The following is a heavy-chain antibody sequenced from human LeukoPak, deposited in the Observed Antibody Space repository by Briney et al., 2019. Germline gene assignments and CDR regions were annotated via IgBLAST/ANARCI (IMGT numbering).Heavy chain of an antibody. Sequence: ASVKVSCKASGYTFTTYAINWVRQAPGQGLEWMGWINTNTGDPTYAQGFTGRFVISLDTSVSTAYLHISSLKAEDTAVYYCAREEAVAGFDYWGQGTLVTVSS. CDR2: INTNTGDP. CDR1: GYTFTTYA. V-gene: IGHV7-4-1*02. J-gene: IGHJ4*02. D-gene: IGHD6-19*01. CDR3: AREEAVAGFDY.